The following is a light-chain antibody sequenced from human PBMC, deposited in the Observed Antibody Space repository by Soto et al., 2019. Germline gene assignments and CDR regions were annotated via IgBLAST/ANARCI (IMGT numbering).Light chain of an antibody. CDR2: KAS. CDR3: QQYKSYSLT. V-gene: IGKV1-5*03. J-gene: IGKJ4*01. CDR1: QSISSW. Sequence: DIQMTQSPSTLSASVGDRVTITCRASQSISSWLAWYQQKPGKAPKLLIYKASSLESGVPSRFSGSGSGTEFTLAISSLQADDFATYYCQQYKSYSLTFGGGTKVEIK.